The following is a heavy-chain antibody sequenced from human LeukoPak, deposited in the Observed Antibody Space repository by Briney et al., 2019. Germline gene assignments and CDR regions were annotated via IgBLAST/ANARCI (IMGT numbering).Heavy chain of an antibody. CDR3: AKEAYIEMATITPDY. V-gene: IGHV3-33*06. J-gene: IGHJ4*02. D-gene: IGHD5-24*01. CDR2: IWYDGSNK. Sequence: PGGSLRLSCEASGFTFDDYAMHWVRRPPGKGLEGVPVIWYDGSNKYYADSVKGRFTISRDNSKNTLYLQMNSLRAEDTAVYYCAKEAYIEMATITPDYWGQGTLVTVSS. CDR1: GFTFDDYA.